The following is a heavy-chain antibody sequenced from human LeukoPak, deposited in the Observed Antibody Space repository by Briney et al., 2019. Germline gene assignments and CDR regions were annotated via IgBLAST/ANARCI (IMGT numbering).Heavy chain of an antibody. D-gene: IGHD3-10*01. CDR3: ARHRGSLGGSGDWFDP. V-gene: IGHV4-59*08. Sequence: SETLSLTCTVSCVSISSYYWSWIRQPPGKGLEWIGYIFDSGTTNYNPSLKSRLTMSVDTSKNQFSLKLSSLTAADTAVYYCARHRGSLGGSGDWFDPWGQGTLVTVSS. CDR2: IFDSGTT. J-gene: IGHJ5*02. CDR1: CVSISSYY.